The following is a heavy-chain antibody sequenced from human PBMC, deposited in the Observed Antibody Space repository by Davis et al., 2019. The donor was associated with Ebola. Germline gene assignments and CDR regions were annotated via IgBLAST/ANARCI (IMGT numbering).Heavy chain of an antibody. CDR2: INSDGSST. D-gene: IGHD3-16*02. J-gene: IGHJ4*02. CDR3: ARTTFGGVIAS. Sequence: HTGGSLRLSCAASGFTFSSYWMHWVRQAPGKGLVWVSHINSDGSSTSYADSVKGRFTISRDNAKNTLYLQMNSLRAEDTAVYYCARTTFGGVIASWGQETLVTVSS. CDR1: GFTFSSYW. V-gene: IGHV3-74*01.